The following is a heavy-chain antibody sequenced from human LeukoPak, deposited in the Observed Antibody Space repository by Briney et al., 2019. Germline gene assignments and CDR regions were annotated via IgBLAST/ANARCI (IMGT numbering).Heavy chain of an antibody. V-gene: IGHV6-1*01. Sequence: SQTLSLTCATSGDIVSSNSVTWNWIRQSPSRGLEWLGRTYYRSTWYNDYAVSVRGRITVNPDTSKNQFFLHLNSVTPEDTAVYYCARRLTQYDCFDPWGQGILVTVSS. D-gene: IGHD2-2*01. J-gene: IGHJ5*02. CDR2: TYYRSTWYN. CDR3: ARRLTQYDCFDP. CDR1: GDIVSSNSVT.